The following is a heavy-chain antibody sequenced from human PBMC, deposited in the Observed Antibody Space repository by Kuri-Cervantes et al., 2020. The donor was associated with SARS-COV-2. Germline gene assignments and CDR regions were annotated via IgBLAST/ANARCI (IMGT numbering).Heavy chain of an antibody. CDR3: ARNPIWDSGWYPPDY. CDR2: INPNSGGT. CDR1: GYTFTGYY. D-gene: IGHD6-19*01. V-gene: IGHV1-2*02. J-gene: IGHJ4*02. Sequence: ASVKVSCKASGYTFTGYYMHWVRQAPGQGLEWMGWINPNSGGTNYAQKFQGRVTMTRDTSTSTVYMELSSLRSEDTAVYYCARNPIWDSGWYPPDYWGQGTLVTVSS.